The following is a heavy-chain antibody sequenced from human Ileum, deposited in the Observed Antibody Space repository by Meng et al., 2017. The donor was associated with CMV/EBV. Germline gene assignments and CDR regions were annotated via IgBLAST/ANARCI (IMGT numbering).Heavy chain of an antibody. CDR1: GYTFTSYY. CDR3: ARDRTFKMFSHLGY. CDR2: INPSGGST. V-gene: IGHV1-46*01. Sequence: ASVKVTCKASGYTFTSYYMHWVRQPPGQGLEWMGIINPSGGSTSYAQKFQGRVTMTRDTSTSTVYMELRSLRSEDTAVYDCARDRTFKMFSHLGYWGQGTLVTVSS. D-gene: IGHD3-10*02. J-gene: IGHJ4*02.